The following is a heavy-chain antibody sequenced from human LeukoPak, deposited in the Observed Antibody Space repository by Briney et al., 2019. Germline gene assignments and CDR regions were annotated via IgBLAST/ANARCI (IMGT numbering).Heavy chain of an antibody. CDR2: IHPSGSS. CDR3: ARGGYDFWSGYYSDYFDY. V-gene: IGHV4-4*07. Sequence: PSETLSLTCTVSGGSVSGYFWSWIRQPAGKGLEWIGRIHPSGSSNYNPSLKSRLTMSVDTSKNQFSLKLSSVTAADTAVYYCARGGYDFWSGYYSDYFDYWGQGTLVTVSS. D-gene: IGHD3-3*01. J-gene: IGHJ4*02. CDR1: GGSVSGYF.